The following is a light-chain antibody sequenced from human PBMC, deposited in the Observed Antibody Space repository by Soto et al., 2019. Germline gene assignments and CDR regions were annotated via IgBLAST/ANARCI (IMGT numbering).Light chain of an antibody. V-gene: IGKV3-11*01. CDR1: QSLRSTS. J-gene: IGKJ5*01. Sequence: PVERATFSCRASQSLRSTSLAWYQQKPGQAPRLLIYDTSYRATGIPARFSGSGSGTDFTLTISSLEPEDFAVYYCQQRSNWITFGQGARLEIK. CDR2: DTS. CDR3: QQRSNWIT.